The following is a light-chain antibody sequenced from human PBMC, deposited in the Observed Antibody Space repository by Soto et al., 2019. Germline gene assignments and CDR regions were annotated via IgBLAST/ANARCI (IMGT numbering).Light chain of an antibody. Sequence: QAVVTQPPSVSGAPGQRVTISCTGSSSNIGAGYDVHWYQQLPGTAPKLLIFYNNNRPSGVPDRFSGSKSGTSASLAITGLQAEDEADYYCQSFDSSLSAYVFGTGTKLTVL. J-gene: IGLJ1*01. CDR3: QSFDSSLSAYV. CDR2: YNN. V-gene: IGLV1-40*01. CDR1: SSNIGAGYD.